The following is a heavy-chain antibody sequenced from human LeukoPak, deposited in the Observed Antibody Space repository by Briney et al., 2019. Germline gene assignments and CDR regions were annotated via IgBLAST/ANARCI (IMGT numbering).Heavy chain of an antibody. D-gene: IGHD3-22*01. V-gene: IGHV4-59*08. Sequence: PSETLSLTCTVSGGSISSYYWSWIRQPPGKGLEWIGYIYYSGSTNYNPSLESRVTISVDTSKNQFSLKLSSVTAADTAVYYCARYYYDSSGYQGFYYYYGMDVWGQGTTVTVSS. J-gene: IGHJ6*02. CDR1: GGSISSYY. CDR2: IYYSGST. CDR3: ARYYYDSSGYQGFYYYYGMDV.